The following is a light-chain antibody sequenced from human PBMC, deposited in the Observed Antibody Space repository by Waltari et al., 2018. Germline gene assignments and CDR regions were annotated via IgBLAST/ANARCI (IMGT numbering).Light chain of an antibody. CDR3: QQYNRNWT. V-gene: IGKV1-5*03. CDR1: QSISTW. CDR2: KAS. J-gene: IGKJ1*01. Sequence: DIQMTQSPSTLSASVGDRVTITCRASQSISTWLAWYQQKPGKAPKLLIYKASTLESGVPSRFSGSGSGTEFTLTISSLQPDDCATYYCQQYNRNWTFGQGTKVEIK.